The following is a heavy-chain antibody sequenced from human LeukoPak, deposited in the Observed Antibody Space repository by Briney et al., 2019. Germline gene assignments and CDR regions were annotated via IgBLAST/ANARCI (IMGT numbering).Heavy chain of an antibody. CDR3: AKDGGLWVSAHWGDS. J-gene: IGHJ4*02. V-gene: IGHV3-23*01. D-gene: IGHD7-27*01. Sequence: GGSLRLSCAASGFSFSSYTMSWVRQAPGKGLKWVSTISTGGGNTYYADSVKGRFTVSRDDSKNTLYLQMNSLRAEDTAVYYCAKDGGLWVSAHWGDSWGRGTLVTVSS. CDR1: GFSFSSYT. CDR2: ISTGGGNT.